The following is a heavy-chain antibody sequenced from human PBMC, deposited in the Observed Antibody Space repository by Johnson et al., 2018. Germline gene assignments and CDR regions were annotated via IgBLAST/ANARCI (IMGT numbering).Heavy chain of an antibody. V-gene: IGHV3-11*01. CDR2: ISSSGSNI. CDR3: AKATAIVGATMGYLDY. CDR1: GFTFSDYY. D-gene: IGHD1-26*01. Sequence: VQLVESGGGLVKPGGSLRLSCAASGFTFSDYYMSWIRQAPGRGLEWVSDISSSGSNIYYADSVKGRFTISRDNAKNSLDLQMNSLRAEDTAVYYCAKATAIVGATMGYLDYWGQGTLVTVSS. J-gene: IGHJ4*02.